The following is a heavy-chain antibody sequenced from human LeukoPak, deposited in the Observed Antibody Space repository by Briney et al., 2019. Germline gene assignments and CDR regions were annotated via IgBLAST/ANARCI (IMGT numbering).Heavy chain of an antibody. Sequence: GGSLRLSCAASGFTFSSYAMHWVRQAPGKGLEWVAVISYDGSNKYYADSVKGRFTISRDNSKNTLYLQMNSLRAEDTAVYYCAKDWVPRPVVPAAIRAFDYWGQGTLVTVSS. J-gene: IGHJ4*02. CDR3: AKDWVPRPVVPAAIRAFDY. D-gene: IGHD2-2*02. CDR1: GFTFSSYA. CDR2: ISYDGSNK. V-gene: IGHV3-30-3*01.